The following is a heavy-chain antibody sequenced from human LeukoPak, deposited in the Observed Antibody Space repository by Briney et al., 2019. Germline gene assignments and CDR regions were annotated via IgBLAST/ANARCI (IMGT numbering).Heavy chain of an antibody. CDR3: ATDLRWGGIAPFDY. V-gene: IGHV1-24*01. J-gene: IGHJ4*02. Sequence: RVASVKVSCKVSGYTLTELSMHWVRQAPGKGLEWMGGFDPEDGETIYAQKFQGRVTMTEDTSTDTAYMELSSLRSEDTAVYYCATDLRWGGIAPFDYWGQGTLVTVSS. D-gene: IGHD6-13*01. CDR2: FDPEDGET. CDR1: GYTLTELS.